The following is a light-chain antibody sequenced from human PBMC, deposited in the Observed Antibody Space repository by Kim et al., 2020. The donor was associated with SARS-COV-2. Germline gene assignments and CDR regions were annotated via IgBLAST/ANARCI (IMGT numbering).Light chain of an antibody. V-gene: IGLV7-46*01. CDR2: DTN. Sequence: QAVVTQEPSLTVSPGGTVTLTCGSSTGAVTSGHYPFWFQQKPGQAPRTLIHDTNGKHSWTLARFSASLLGGKAALTLSGAQPEDEAEYFCSLSYSGSRVFGGGTQLTVL. CDR3: SLSYSGSRV. CDR1: TGAVTSGHY. J-gene: IGLJ3*02.